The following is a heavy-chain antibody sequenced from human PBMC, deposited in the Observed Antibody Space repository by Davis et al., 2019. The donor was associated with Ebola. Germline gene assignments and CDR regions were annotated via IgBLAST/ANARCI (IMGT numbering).Heavy chain of an antibody. V-gene: IGHV1-3*01. Sequence: AASVNVSCKASGYTFTRYAMHWVRQAPGQRLEWMGWINAVNGNTKYSQKFQVRVTITRDTSASTAYMELSSLRFEDTAVYYCARGITIFGVVSRNYYYYYGMDVWCQGTTVTVSS. J-gene: IGHJ6*02. D-gene: IGHD3-3*01. CDR2: INAVNGNT. CDR3: ARGITIFGVVSRNYYYYYGMDV. CDR1: GYTFTRYA.